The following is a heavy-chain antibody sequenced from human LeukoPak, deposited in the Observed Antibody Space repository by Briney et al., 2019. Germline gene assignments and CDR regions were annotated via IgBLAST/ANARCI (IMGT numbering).Heavy chain of an antibody. Sequence: GGSLRLSCAASGFTFSGYAMGWVRQAPGKGLEWVSTVSSSGAGTYYADSVKGRFTISRDNSKYTLYLQMNSLRAEDTAVYYCAREYCSGTSCPKPYYYYYYMDVWGKGTTVTVSS. J-gene: IGHJ6*03. D-gene: IGHD2-2*01. V-gene: IGHV3-23*01. CDR1: GFTFSGYA. CDR3: AREYCSGTSCPKPYYYYYYMDV. CDR2: VSSSGAGT.